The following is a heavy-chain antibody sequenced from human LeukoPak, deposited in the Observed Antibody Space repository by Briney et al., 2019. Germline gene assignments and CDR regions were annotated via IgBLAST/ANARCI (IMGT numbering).Heavy chain of an antibody. CDR2: ISNSGGST. J-gene: IGHJ6*03. CDR1: GFTFRTYA. CDR3: ARDSLHYYSYYMDV. V-gene: IGHV3-23*01. Sequence: GGSLRLSCAASGFTFRTYAMSWVRQAPGKGLEWVSSISNSGGSTYYADSVRGRFTISRDNSKDTLYLQMNSLRAEDTAVYYCARDSLHYYSYYMDVWGEGTTVTVSS.